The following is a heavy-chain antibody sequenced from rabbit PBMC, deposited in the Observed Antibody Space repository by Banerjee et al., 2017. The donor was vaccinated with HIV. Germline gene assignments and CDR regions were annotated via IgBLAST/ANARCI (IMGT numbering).Heavy chain of an antibody. D-gene: IGHD2-1*01. V-gene: IGHV1S40*01. J-gene: IGHJ2*01. Sequence: QSSEESGGGLVQPEGSLTLTCTASGFSFSGSYYMCWVRQAPGKGLEWIGCIVSGDGKTYYASWAKGRFTISKTSSTTVDLKMTSLTAADTATYFCARATMTMGDAFDSWGPGTLVTVS. CDR1: GFSFSGSYY. CDR3: ARATMTMGDAFDS. CDR2: IVSGDGKT.